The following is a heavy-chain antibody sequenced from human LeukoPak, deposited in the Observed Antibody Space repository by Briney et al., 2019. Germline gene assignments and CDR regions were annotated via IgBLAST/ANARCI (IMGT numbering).Heavy chain of an antibody. Sequence: GGSLRLSCAASGFTFSSYWMSWVRQAPGKGLEWVANIKQDGSEKYNVDSVKGRFTISRDNAKNSLYLQMNSLRAEDTAVYYCAKERNLEIAVAGTIFDYWGQGTLVTVSS. J-gene: IGHJ4*02. CDR3: AKERNLEIAVAGTIFDY. CDR2: IKQDGSEK. V-gene: IGHV3-7*01. D-gene: IGHD6-19*01. CDR1: GFTFSSYW.